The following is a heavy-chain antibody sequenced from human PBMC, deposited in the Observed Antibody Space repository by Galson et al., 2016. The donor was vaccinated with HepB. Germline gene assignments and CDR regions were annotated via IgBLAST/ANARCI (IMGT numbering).Heavy chain of an antibody. D-gene: IGHD5-18*01. CDR1: NGSLSRGAYY. Sequence: TLSLTCTVSNGSLSRGAYYWSWIRQRPIKGLEWIGYIYKSGRTYYNPSLRSRVTLSVDTSKDQFSLEVSSVTAADTAVYYCARTWRGYNSGGLDSWGQGTLVTVSS. V-gene: IGHV4-31*03. CDR3: ARTWRGYNSGGLDS. J-gene: IGHJ4*02. CDR2: IYKSGRT.